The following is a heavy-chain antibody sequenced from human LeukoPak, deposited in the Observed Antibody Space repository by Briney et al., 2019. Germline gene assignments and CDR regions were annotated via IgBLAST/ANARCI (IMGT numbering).Heavy chain of an antibody. CDR1: GGTFSSYA. CDR3: AISHQGIVVVVAATGYFQH. CDR2: IIPSFGTA. J-gene: IGHJ1*01. Sequence: AWVKVSCKASGGTFSSYAISWVRQAPGQGLEWMGGIIPSFGTANYAQKFQGRVTITADESTSTAYMELSSLRSEDTAVYYCAISHQGIVVVVAATGYFQHWGQGTLVTVSS. D-gene: IGHD2-15*01. V-gene: IGHV1-69*01.